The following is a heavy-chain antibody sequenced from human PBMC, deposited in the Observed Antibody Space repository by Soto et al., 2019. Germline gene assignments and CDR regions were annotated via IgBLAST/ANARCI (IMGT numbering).Heavy chain of an antibody. J-gene: IGHJ4*02. CDR3: ARENSGSFDY. CDR2: IYSGGST. D-gene: IGHD6-19*01. V-gene: IGHV3-53*04. CDR1: GFTVSSNY. Sequence: GGSLRLSCAASGFTVSSNYMSWVRQAPGKGLEWVSVIYSGGSTYYADSVKGRFTISRHNSKNTLYLQMNSLRAEDTAVYCCARENSGSFDYWGQGTLVTVSS.